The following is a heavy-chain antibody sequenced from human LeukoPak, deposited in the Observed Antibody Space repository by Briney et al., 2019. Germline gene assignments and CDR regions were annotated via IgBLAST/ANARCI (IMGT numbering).Heavy chain of an antibody. Sequence: PGGSLRLSCAASGFTFSSYWMSWVRQAPGKGLEWVANIKQDGSEKYYVDSVKGRFTISRDNAKNSLYLQMNSLRAEDTAVYYCARGGVIIPTGSAFDYWGQGTLVTVSS. CDR3: ARGGVIIPTGSAFDY. D-gene: IGHD3-10*01. CDR2: IKQDGSEK. J-gene: IGHJ4*02. V-gene: IGHV3-7*01. CDR1: GFTFSSYW.